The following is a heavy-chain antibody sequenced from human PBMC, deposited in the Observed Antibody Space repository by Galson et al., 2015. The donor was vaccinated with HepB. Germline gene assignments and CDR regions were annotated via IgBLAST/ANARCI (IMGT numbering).Heavy chain of an antibody. CDR2: IYDSGST. Sequence: EILSPTCTVSYGSISSYFWSWIRPPPGKGLEWIGYIYDSGSTNYNPSLKSRVTISVDTPKNQFSLRLNSVTAADTAVYYCSAAHVSGPPPNAADYWGQGTLVTVSS. D-gene: IGHD1-1*01. V-gene: IGHV4-59*01. J-gene: IGHJ4*02. CDR1: YGSISSYF. CDR3: SAAHVSGPPPNAADY.